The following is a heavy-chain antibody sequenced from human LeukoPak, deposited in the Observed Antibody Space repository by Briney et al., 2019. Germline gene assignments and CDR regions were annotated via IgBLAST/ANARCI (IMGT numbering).Heavy chain of an antibody. CDR1: GYTFTSYG. D-gene: IGHD5-12*01. V-gene: IGHV1-18*01. CDR3: ARESGLTDNWLDS. CDR2: ISAYNGNT. Sequence: VASVKVSCKASGYTFTSYGISWVRQAPGQGLEWMGWISAYNGNTNYAQKLQGRVTMTTDTSISTVYMELSSLGSDDTAVYYCARESGLTDNWLDSWGQGTLVIVSS. J-gene: IGHJ5*01.